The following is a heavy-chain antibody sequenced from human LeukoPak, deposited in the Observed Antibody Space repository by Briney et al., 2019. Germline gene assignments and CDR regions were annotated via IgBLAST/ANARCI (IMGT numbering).Heavy chain of an antibody. D-gene: IGHD2-2*01. CDR3: ARDLRSSTSCCPVGY. CDR1: GGTFSSYA. J-gene: IGHJ4*02. CDR2: IIPILGIA. V-gene: IGHV1-69*04. Sequence: SVKVSCKASGGTFSSYAISWVRQAPGQGLEWMGRIIPILGIANYAQKFQGRVTITADESTSTAYMELSSLRSEDTAVYYCARDLRSSTSCCPVGYWGQGTLVTVSS.